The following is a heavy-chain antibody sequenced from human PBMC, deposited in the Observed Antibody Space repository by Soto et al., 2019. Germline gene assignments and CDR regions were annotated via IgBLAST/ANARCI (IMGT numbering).Heavy chain of an antibody. CDR3: ARDRVYGSGSYGMDV. J-gene: IGHJ6*02. Sequence: TLSLTSAFFGWVIRSFNWWGGVRQTPGKGLEWIGEIYHSGSTNYNPSLKSRVTISVDKSKNQFSLKLSSVTAADTAVYYCARDRVYGSGSYGMDVWGQGTTVTVSS. CDR2: IYHSGST. CDR1: GWVIRSFNW. V-gene: IGHV4-4*02. D-gene: IGHD3-10*01.